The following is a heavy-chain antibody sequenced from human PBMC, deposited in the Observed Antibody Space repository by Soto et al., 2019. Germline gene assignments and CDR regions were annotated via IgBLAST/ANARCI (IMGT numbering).Heavy chain of an antibody. D-gene: IGHD2-2*01. CDR1: GVTFRSYG. CDR2: ISYDGSNK. V-gene: IGHV3-30*18. CDR3: AKVVVARTNWYYFDC. J-gene: IGHJ4*02. Sequence: GGSKRLSWSGTGVTFRSYGVYWVRKGPGKGLEWVAVISYDGSNKYYADSVKGRFTISRDSSKNTLYLQMNSLRAEDTAVYYCAKVVVARTNWYYFDCWGQGTLVTVSS.